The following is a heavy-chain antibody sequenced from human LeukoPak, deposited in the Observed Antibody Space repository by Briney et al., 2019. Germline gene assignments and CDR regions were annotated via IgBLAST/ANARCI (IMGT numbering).Heavy chain of an antibody. CDR1: GGSISSGSYY. D-gene: IGHD1-26*01. J-gene: IGHJ5*02. CDR3: ARGYSGRYNWFDP. Sequence: MTSQTLPLTCTVSGGSISSGSYYWSWIRQPAGKGLEWIGRIYTSGSTNYNPSLKSRVTISVDTSKNQFSLKLSSVTAADTAVYYCARGYSGRYNWFDPWGQGTLVTVSS. CDR2: IYTSGST. V-gene: IGHV4-61*02.